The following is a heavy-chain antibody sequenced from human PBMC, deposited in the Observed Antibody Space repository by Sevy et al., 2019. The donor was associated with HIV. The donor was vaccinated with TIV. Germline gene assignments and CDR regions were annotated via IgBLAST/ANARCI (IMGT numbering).Heavy chain of an antibody. CDR1: GYTFTSYD. D-gene: IGHD2-8*01. J-gene: IGHJ6*02. CDR3: VRVSVTYYYYGMDV. CDR2: MNPNSGNT. V-gene: IGHV1-8*01. Sequence: ASVKVSCKASGYTFTSYDINWVRQATGQGLEWMGWMNPNSGNTGYAQKFQGRVTMTMNTSISTAYMELSSLRSEDTAVYYCVRVSVTYYYYGMDVWGQGTTVTVSS.